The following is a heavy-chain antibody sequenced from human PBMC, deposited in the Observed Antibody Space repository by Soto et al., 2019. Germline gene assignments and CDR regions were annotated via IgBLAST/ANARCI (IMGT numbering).Heavy chain of an antibody. J-gene: IGHJ4*02. CDR3: ARDLAKGGGSTGFDY. V-gene: IGHV1-2*02. CDR1: GYTFTVYY. D-gene: IGHD1-26*01. CDR2: INPKSGGT. Sequence: ASVKVSCKASGYTFTVYYMHWVRQAPGQGLEWMGWINPKSGGTMYPQKFQGRVTMTWDTSISTAYMALTRLRSDDTAVYYCARDLAKGGGSTGFDYWGQGTLVTVPQ.